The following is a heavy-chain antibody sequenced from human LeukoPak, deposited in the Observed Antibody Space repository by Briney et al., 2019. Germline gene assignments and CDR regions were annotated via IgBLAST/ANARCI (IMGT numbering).Heavy chain of an antibody. J-gene: IGHJ4*02. Sequence: GGSLRLSCAASGFTFSDHYMDWVRQAPGKGLEWVGRTRNKANSYTTEYAASVKGRFTISRDDSKNTLYLQMNSLKTEDTAVYYCTTEGIAAKDSGYWGQGTLVTVSS. CDR1: GFTFSDHY. V-gene: IGHV3-72*01. CDR2: TRNKANSYTT. D-gene: IGHD6-13*01. CDR3: TTEGIAAKDSGY.